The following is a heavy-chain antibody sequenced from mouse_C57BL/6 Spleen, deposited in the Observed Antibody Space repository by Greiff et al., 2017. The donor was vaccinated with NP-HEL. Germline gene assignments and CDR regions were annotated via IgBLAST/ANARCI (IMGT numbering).Heavy chain of an antibody. D-gene: IGHD3-2*02. CDR3: ARERIGSSGFFDY. CDR1: GFTFSSYA. CDR2: ISDGGSYT. Sequence: EVHLVESGGGLVKPGGSLKLSCAASGFTFSSYAMSWVRQTPEKRLEWVATISDGGSYTYYPDNVKGRFTISRDNAKNNLYLQMSHLKSEDTAMYYCARERIGSSGFFDYWGQGTTLTVSS. V-gene: IGHV5-4*01. J-gene: IGHJ2*01.